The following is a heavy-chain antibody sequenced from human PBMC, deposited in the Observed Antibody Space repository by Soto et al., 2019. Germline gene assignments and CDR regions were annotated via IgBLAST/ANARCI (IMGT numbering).Heavy chain of an antibody. CDR2: IYAGGRT. D-gene: IGHD5-12*01. J-gene: IGHJ4*02. CDR3: ARARDAYNFLYEPT. CDR1: GFTINNNY. Sequence: EVQLVETGGGLIQPVGSLRLSCEASGFTINNNYMSWVRQAPGKGLEWVSVIYAGGRTDYADFVNGRFTISRDNSKDTLYLQMNSLRAEDTATYYCARARDAYNFLYEPTWGQGTLVSVSS. V-gene: IGHV3-53*02.